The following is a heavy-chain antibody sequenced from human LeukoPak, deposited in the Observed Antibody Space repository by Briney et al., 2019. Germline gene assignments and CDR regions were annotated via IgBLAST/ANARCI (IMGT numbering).Heavy chain of an antibody. V-gene: IGHV1-18*01. CDR2: INTYNGDT. CDR3: ASAPRLAAVTPFDF. D-gene: IGHD6-19*01. CDR1: GYSFTSFA. J-gene: IGHJ4*02. Sequence: GASVKVSCKTSGYSFTSFAISWVRQAPGLGLEWLGWINTYNGDTKYAQWLQDRVTMTTDTSTTTAYMELRSLTSDDTAVYYCASAPRLAAVTPFDFWGQGTLVTVSS.